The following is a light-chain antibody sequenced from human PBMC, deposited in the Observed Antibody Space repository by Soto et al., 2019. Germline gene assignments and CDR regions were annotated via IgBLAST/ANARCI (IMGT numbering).Light chain of an antibody. CDR3: QKYNSYSSLT. Sequence: DIQMTQSPSTLSASVGDRVTITCRASQSISSWLAWYQQKPGKAPKLLIYDAFSLESGVPSRFSGSGSGTEFTLTISSLQPDDFATYYCQKYNSYSSLTFGGGTKVDIK. CDR1: QSISSW. V-gene: IGKV1-5*01. CDR2: DAF. J-gene: IGKJ4*01.